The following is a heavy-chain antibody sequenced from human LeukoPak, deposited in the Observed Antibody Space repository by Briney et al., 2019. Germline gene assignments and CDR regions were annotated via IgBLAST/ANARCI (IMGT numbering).Heavy chain of an antibody. Sequence: ASETLSLTCTVSGASISSYYWSWIRQAPGKGLEWIGYIYYSGSTNYNPSLKSRVTISVDTSKDQFSLKLSSVTAADTAVYYCARDSLPYDIVVVAATGFDYWGQGTLVTVSS. D-gene: IGHD2-15*01. V-gene: IGHV4-59*12. CDR3: ARDSLPYDIVVVAATGFDY. CDR2: IYYSGST. J-gene: IGHJ4*02. CDR1: GASISSYY.